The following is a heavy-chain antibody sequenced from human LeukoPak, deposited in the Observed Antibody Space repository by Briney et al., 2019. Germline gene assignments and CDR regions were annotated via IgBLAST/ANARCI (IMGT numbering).Heavy chain of an antibody. Sequence: SETLSPTCSVAGGSISTYYWNWIRQTPGKGLEWIGHISYGNTDYNPSLKSRVTISVDTSKNQFSLKLTSVTAADTAVYYCARDKAHGYGRYFDPWGQGALVIVSS. J-gene: IGHJ5*02. CDR3: ARDKAHGYGRYFDP. D-gene: IGHD5-18*01. CDR1: GGSISTYY. V-gene: IGHV4-59*01. CDR2: ISYGNT.